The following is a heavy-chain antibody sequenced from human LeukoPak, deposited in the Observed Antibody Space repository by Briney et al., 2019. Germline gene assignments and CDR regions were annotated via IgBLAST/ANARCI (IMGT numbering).Heavy chain of an antibody. CDR3: AKALYSTSSSYYYGMDV. D-gene: IGHD6-13*01. Sequence: SETLSLTCTVSGGSISSYYWSWIRQPPGKGLEWIGYIYYSGSTNYNPSLKSRITISVDTSKNQFSLKLNSVTAADTAVYYCAKALYSTSSSYYYGMDVWGQGTRSPSP. J-gene: IGHJ6*02. CDR1: GGSISSYY. V-gene: IGHV4-59*08. CDR2: IYYSGST.